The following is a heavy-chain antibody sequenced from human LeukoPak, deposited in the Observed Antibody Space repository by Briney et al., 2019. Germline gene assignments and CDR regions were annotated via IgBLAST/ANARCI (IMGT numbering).Heavy chain of an antibody. CDR2: ISHDGNKR. Sequence: GGSLRLSCATSGFTFNAYAMHWVRQAPGKGLEWVAVISHDGNKRDYVDSVRGRFTISRDSSKRTLYLQMNTLSVEDTALYYCARDPEFHGSSGYYDDWGQGTLVSVSS. CDR1: GFTFNAYA. D-gene: IGHD3-22*01. CDR3: ARDPEFHGSSGYYDD. V-gene: IGHV3-30-3*01. J-gene: IGHJ4*02.